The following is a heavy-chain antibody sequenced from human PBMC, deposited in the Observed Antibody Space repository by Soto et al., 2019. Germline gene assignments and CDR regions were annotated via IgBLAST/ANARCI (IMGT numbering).Heavy chain of an antibody. CDR2: IYWDDDK. CDR3: AHSDSRLSHSLDY. V-gene: IGHV2-5*02. D-gene: IGHD4-4*01. J-gene: IGHJ4*02. CDR1: GFSLSSDGAA. Sequence: SGPTLVNPTQTLTLTCTFSGFSLSSDGAAVSWARQPPGKALEWLALIYWDDDKRYSPSLKSRITITKDTPNNQVVLTMTSMDPSDTATYFCAHSDSRLSHSLDYWGQGSLVTVSS.